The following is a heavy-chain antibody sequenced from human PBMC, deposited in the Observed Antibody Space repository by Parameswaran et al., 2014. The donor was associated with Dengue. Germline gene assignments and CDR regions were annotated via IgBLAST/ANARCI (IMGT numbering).Heavy chain of an antibody. D-gene: IGHD6-6*01. Sequence: VRQMPGKGLEWVSYISSSGSTIYYADSVKGRFTISRDNAKNSLYLQMNSLRAEDTAVYYCASEFGSSSARDAFDIWGQGTMVTVSS. CDR2: ISSSGSTI. CDR3: ASEFGSSSARDAFDI. V-gene: IGHV3-48*03. J-gene: IGHJ3*02.